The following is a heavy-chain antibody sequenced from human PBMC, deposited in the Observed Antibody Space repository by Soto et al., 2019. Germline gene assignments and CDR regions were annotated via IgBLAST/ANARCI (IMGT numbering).Heavy chain of an antibody. CDR2: IYNSGTT. D-gene: IGHD3-10*01. Sequence: QVQLQESGPGLVKPSETLSLTCTVSGGSVSSGHYYWTWIRQPPGKGLEWIGLIYNSGTTNYNPSLKSRVTTSLDTSKNQFSLTLSSVTAADTAVYYCAREFAYWGQGILVTVSS. CDR1: GGSVSSGHYY. CDR3: AREFAY. J-gene: IGHJ4*02. V-gene: IGHV4-61*01.